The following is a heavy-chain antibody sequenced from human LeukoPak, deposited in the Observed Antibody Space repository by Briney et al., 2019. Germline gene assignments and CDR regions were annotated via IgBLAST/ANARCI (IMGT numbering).Heavy chain of an antibody. CDR3: ARGLPYSGSWYNWFDP. CDR2: IYYSGST. J-gene: IGHJ5*02. V-gene: IGHV4-59*01. CDR1: GGSISSYY. D-gene: IGHD6-13*01. Sequence: PSETLSLTCTVSGGSISSYYWSWIRQPPGKGLEWIGYIYYSGSTNYNPSLKSRVTISVDTSKNQFSLKLSSVTAADTAVYYCARGLPYSGSWYNWFDPWGQGTLVTVSS.